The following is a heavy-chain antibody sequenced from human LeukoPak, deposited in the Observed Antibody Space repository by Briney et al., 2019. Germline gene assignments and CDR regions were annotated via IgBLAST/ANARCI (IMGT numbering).Heavy chain of an antibody. J-gene: IGHJ4*02. CDR2: INPNSGGT. V-gene: IGHV1-2*02. D-gene: IGHD3-22*01. CDR1: GDTFIRYG. CDR3: ARVWRYYYDSSGYPYFDY. Sequence: ASVKVSCKASGDTFIRYGISWVRQAPGQGLEWMGWINPNSGGTNYAQKFQGRVTMTRDTSISTAYMELSRLRSDDTAVYYCARVWRYYYDSSGYPYFDYWGQGTLVTVSS.